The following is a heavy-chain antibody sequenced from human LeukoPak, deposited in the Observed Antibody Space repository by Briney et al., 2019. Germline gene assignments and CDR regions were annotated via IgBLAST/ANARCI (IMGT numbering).Heavy chain of an antibody. CDR3: ARDYVWGSSSDY. D-gene: IGHD3-16*01. V-gene: IGHV3-11*04. CDR1: GFTFRDYY. CDR2: ISHSSSNI. J-gene: IGHJ4*02. Sequence: GGSLRLSCAASGFTFRDYYMSWIRQAPGKGLEWVSYISHSSSNIRYADSVRGRFTISRDNAKSSLYLQMNSLRAEDTAVYFCARDYVWGSSSDYWGQGTLVTVSS.